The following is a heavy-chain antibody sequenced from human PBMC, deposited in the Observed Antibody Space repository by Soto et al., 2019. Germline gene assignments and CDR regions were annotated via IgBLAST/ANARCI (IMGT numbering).Heavy chain of an antibody. J-gene: IGHJ4*02. D-gene: IGHD4-17*01. CDR3: ARDRLNYGTFDF. V-gene: IGHV1-18*04. CDR2: ISSYNGVT. CDR1: GYTLTTYG. Sequence: ASVKVSCKASGYTLTTYGISWMRQAPGQGLEWMGWISSYNGVTNYAQKFQDRVTLTIDSSTSTAYMEVRSLRSGDTAVFFCARDRLNYGTFDFWGQGTLVTVSS.